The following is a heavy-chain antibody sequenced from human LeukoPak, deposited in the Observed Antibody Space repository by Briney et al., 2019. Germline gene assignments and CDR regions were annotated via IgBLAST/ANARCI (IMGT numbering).Heavy chain of an antibody. Sequence: ASVKVSCKASGYTFTSYGISWVRQAPGQGLEWMGWISAYNGNTNYAQKLQGRVTMTTDTSTSTAYMELRSLRSDDTAVYSCARDLSYDSSGTYFDYWGQGTLVTVSS. CDR2: ISAYNGNT. CDR1: GYTFTSYG. J-gene: IGHJ4*02. CDR3: ARDLSYDSSGTYFDY. V-gene: IGHV1-18*01. D-gene: IGHD3-22*01.